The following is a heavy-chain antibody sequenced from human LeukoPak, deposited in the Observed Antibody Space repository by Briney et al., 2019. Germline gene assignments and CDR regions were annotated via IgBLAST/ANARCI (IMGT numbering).Heavy chain of an antibody. Sequence: ASVKVSCKASGYTFTDYYIHWVRQASGQGLEWMGWINPNTGGPRYAQNFQGRVTMTRDTSTNTAYMELSSLKSDDTAVYYCARDGSITSTPGYFWGQGTLVTVSS. J-gene: IGHJ4*02. D-gene: IGHD1-20*01. CDR3: ARDGSITSTPGYF. V-gene: IGHV1-2*02. CDR1: GYTFTDYY. CDR2: INPNTGGP.